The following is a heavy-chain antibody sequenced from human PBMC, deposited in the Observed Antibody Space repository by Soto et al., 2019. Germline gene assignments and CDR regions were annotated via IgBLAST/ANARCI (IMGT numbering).Heavy chain of an antibody. J-gene: IGHJ4*02. D-gene: IGHD3-9*01. CDR3: AREDGWRFRSTGYRKYYFDY. CDR1: GGSVSSGSYF. Sequence: SETLSLTCTVSGGSVSSGSYFWSWIRQPPGKGLEWIGYIYNSGSTNYNSSLKSRVTISADTSKNQFSLKLSSVTAADTAVYYCAREDGWRFRSTGYRKYYFDYWGQGTLVAVSS. CDR2: IYNSGST. V-gene: IGHV4-61*01.